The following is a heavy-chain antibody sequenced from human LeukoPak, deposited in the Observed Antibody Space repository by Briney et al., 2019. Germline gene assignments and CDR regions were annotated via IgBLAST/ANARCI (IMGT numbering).Heavy chain of an antibody. V-gene: IGHV1-18*01. D-gene: IGHD3-10*01. Sequence: GASVTVSCKASGYTFTSYGISWVRQAPGQGLEWMGWISAYNGNTNYAQKLQGRVTMTTDTSTSTAYMELRSLRSDDTAVYYCARDRRRFGELLYVHNWFDPWGQGTLVTVSS. CDR2: ISAYNGNT. CDR3: ARDRRRFGELLYVHNWFDP. CDR1: GYTFTSYG. J-gene: IGHJ5*02.